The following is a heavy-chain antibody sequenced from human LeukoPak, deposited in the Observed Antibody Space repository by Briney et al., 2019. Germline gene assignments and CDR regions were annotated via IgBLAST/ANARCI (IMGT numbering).Heavy chain of an antibody. CDR1: GGSFSGYY. CDR2: INHSGST. Sequence: PSETLSLTCAVYGGSFSGYYWSWIRQPPGKGLEWIGEINHSGSTNYNPSLKSRVTISVDTSKNQFSLKLSSVTAADTAVYYCARNLGRDYFDYWGQGNLVTVSS. J-gene: IGHJ4*02. CDR3: ARNLGRDYFDY. V-gene: IGHV4-34*01. D-gene: IGHD1-14*01.